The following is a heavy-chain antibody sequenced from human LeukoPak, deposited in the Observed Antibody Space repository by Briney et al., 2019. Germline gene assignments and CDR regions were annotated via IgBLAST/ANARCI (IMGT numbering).Heavy chain of an antibody. CDR2: IFHNGNA. J-gene: IGHJ3*02. V-gene: IGHV4-39*07. CDR1: GGSINTSNYY. CDR3: ARVNRDAFDI. Sequence: SETLSLTCSVSGGSINTSNYYWVWIRQSPEKGLEWIGSIFHNGNAFYSPSLKSRVTISVDTSNNQFSLKLSSVTAADTAVYYCARVNRDAFDIWGQGTMVTVSS.